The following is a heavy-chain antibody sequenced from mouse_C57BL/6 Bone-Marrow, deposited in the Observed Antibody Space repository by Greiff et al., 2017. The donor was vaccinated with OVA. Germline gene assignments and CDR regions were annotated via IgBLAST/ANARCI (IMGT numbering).Heavy chain of an antibody. Sequence: VKLMESDAELVKPGASVKISCKVSGYTFTDHTIHWMKQRPEPGLEWIGYIYPRDGSTKYNEKFNGKATLTADKSSSTAYMQLNSLTSEDAAVYFCARGDYDERHAMDYWGQGTSVTVSS. V-gene: IGHV1-78*01. CDR3: ARGDYDERHAMDY. CDR1: GYTFTDHT. D-gene: IGHD2-4*01. CDR2: IYPRDGST. J-gene: IGHJ4*01.